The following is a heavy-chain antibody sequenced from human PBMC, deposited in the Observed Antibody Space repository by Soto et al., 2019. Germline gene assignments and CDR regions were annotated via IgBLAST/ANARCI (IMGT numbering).Heavy chain of an antibody. CDR2: ISGSGGTT. CDR3: AKEKRGYCSGGTCYDLVH. D-gene: IGHD2-15*01. J-gene: IGHJ4*02. V-gene: IGHV3-23*01. CDR1: GFSFSSYA. Sequence: GGSLRLSCAASGFSFSSYAMSWVRQAPGKGLEWVSDISGSGGTTDYADSVKGRFIISKDNSKNTLYLQMNSLRAEDTAVYYCAKEKRGYCSGGTCYDLVHWGQGTLVTVSS.